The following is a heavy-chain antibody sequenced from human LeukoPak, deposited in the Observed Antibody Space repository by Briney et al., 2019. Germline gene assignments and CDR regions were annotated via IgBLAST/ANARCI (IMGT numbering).Heavy chain of an antibody. Sequence: GGSLRLSCAASGFAFSNYGMHWGRQAPGKGLEWVAVIWFDGSDKYYVDSVKGRFTISRDSSKNTLSLQMNSLRAEDTAVYYCARYRAAPNYFDFWGQGTLVTVSS. CDR3: ARYRAAPNYFDF. V-gene: IGHV3-33*01. CDR2: IWFDGSDK. J-gene: IGHJ4*02. D-gene: IGHD6-13*01. CDR1: GFAFSNYG.